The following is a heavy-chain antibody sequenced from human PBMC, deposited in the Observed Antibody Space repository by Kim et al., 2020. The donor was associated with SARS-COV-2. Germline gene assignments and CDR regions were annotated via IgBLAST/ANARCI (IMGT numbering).Heavy chain of an antibody. J-gene: IGHJ4*02. V-gene: IGHV3-30*03. Sequence: DSVKGRFTISRDDSKNAVYLELNSLRDEDSAVYYCATEGGTRCRCGYFDSWGQGTLVTVSS. CDR3: ATEGGTRCRCGYFDS. D-gene: IGHD2-2*01.